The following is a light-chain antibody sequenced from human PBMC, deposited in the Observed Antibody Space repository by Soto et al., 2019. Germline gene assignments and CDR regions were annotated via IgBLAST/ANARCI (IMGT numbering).Light chain of an antibody. J-gene: IGLJ1*01. V-gene: IGLV2-14*01. CDR2: EVS. CDR3: SSYTTSSTLI. CDR1: SSDVGHYDY. Sequence: QSVLTQPASVSGSPGQSITISCTGTSSDVGHYDYVSWYRQHPGKAPKLMIYEVSNRPSGVSNRFSGSKSGNTASLTISGLQAEDEADYYCSSYTTSSTLIFGTGTKLTVL.